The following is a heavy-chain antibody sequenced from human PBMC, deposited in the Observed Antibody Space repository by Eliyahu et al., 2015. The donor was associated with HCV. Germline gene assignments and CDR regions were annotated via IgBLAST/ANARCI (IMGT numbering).Heavy chain of an antibody. D-gene: IGHD1-7*01. CDR1: GGSFSDYY. CDR3: ARGHWNYRY. V-gene: IGHV4-34*01. CDR2: IHQNGST. J-gene: IGHJ4*02. Sequence: QVQLQQWGAGLLKPSETLSLTFAVYGGSFSDYYWTWIRQSPGKGLEWIGEIHQNGSTNYNPSLESXVTISLDTSKNQYSLRVTSVNAADTAVYFCARGHWNYRYWGQGTLVTVSS.